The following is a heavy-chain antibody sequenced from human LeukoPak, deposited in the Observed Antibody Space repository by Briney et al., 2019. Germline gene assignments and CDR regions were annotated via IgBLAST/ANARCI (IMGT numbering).Heavy chain of an antibody. CDR3: ARDYGDYVANRLDY. CDR1: GFTVSSNY. CDR2: IWYDGSNK. D-gene: IGHD4-17*01. V-gene: IGHV3-33*08. J-gene: IGHJ4*02. Sequence: GGSLRLSCAASGFTVSSNYMSWVRQAPGKGLEWVAVIWYDGSNKYYADSVKGRFTISRDSSKNTLYLQMNSLRAEDTAVYYCARDYGDYVANRLDYWGQGTLVTVSS.